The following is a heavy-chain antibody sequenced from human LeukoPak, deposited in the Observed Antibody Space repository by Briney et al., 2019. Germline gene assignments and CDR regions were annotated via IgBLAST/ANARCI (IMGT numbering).Heavy chain of an antibody. J-gene: IGHJ4*02. D-gene: IGHD3-10*01. Sequence: GGSLRLSCAASGFAFSSFQMNWVRQAPGRGLEWVGRVKSKTDGGTTDYAAPVKGRFTISRDDSKNTLYLQMNSLKTEDTALYYCTTGGYGSGSYPFDYWGQGTLVTVSA. CDR1: GFAFSSFQ. CDR3: TTGGYGSGSYPFDY. V-gene: IGHV3-15*01. CDR2: VKSKTDGGTT.